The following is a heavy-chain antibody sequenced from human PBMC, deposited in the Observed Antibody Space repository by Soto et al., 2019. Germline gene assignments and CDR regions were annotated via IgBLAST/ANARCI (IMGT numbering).Heavy chain of an antibody. V-gene: IGHV1-18*04. CDR2: ISAYNGNT. D-gene: IGHD4-17*01. Sequence: ASVKVSFKASGYTFTSYGISWVRQAPGQGLEWMGWISAYNGNTNYAQKLQGRVTMTTDTSTSTAYMELRSLRSDDTAVYYCARGAFDYGDSMALYYYYYGMDVWGQGTTVTVSS. CDR3: ARGAFDYGDSMALYYYYYGMDV. J-gene: IGHJ6*02. CDR1: GYTFTSYG.